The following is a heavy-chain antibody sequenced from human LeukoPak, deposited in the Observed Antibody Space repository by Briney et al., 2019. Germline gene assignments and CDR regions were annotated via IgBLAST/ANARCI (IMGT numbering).Heavy chain of an antibody. V-gene: IGHV4-59*01. Sequence: PSETLSLTCTASGGSISSYYWSWIRQPPGKGLEWIGYIYYSGSTNYNPSLKSRVTISVDTSKNQFSLKLSSVTAADTAVYYCARDLEVRGDHYFDYWGQGTLVTVSS. CDR1: GGSISSYY. D-gene: IGHD3-10*01. CDR2: IYYSGST. J-gene: IGHJ4*02. CDR3: ARDLEVRGDHYFDY.